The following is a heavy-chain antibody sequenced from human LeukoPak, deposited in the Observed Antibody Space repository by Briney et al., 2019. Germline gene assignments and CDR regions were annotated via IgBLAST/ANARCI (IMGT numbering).Heavy chain of an antibody. CDR3: AKDAQRGFAYSNSLEH. CDR1: GFTFSNFG. J-gene: IGHJ4*02. CDR2: ILSDATNK. D-gene: IGHD4-11*01. Sequence: GTSLRLSCEASGFTFSNFGMHWVRQAPGKGLEWVAGILSDATNKYYADSVKGRFTISRDNSKNTMSLQMNSLRAEDTAVYYCAKDAQRGFAYSNSLEHWGQGSLVTGSS. V-gene: IGHV3-33*06.